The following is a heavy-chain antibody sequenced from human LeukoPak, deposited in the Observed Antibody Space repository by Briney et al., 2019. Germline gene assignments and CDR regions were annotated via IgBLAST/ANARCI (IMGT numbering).Heavy chain of an antibody. CDR1: GGTFSRYA. D-gene: IGHD1-26*01. V-gene: IGHV1-8*03. J-gene: IGHJ4*02. CDR3: ARGSGSLGY. CDR2: MNPNSGNT. Sequence: ASVKVSRKASGGTFSRYAISWVRQATGQGLEWMGWMNPNSGNTGYAQKFQGRVTITRNTSISTAYMELSSLRSEDTAVYYCARGSGSLGYWGQGTLVTVSS.